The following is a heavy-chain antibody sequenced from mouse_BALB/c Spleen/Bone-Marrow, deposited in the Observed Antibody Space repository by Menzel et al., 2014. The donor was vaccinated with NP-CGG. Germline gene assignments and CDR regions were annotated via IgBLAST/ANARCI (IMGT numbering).Heavy chain of an antibody. Sequence: VKLVESGGGLVKPGGSLKLSCAASGFTFSYYAMSWVRQSPEKSLEWVAEISSGGRYTYYPDTVTGRFNISRDNAKNPPYLEMSSLKAEATAMYYCARDSSGYLDYWGQGTTLTVSS. CDR2: ISSGGRYT. D-gene: IGHD3-1*01. CDR3: ARDSSGYLDY. CDR1: GFTFSYYA. V-gene: IGHV5-9-4*01. J-gene: IGHJ2*01.